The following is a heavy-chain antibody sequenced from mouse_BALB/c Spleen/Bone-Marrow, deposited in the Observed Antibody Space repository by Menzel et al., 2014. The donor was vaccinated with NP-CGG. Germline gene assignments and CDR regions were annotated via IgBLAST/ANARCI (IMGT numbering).Heavy chain of an antibody. D-gene: IGHD4-1*01. V-gene: IGHV1-7*01. Sequence: QVQLQQSGAELAKPGASVKMSCKASGYTFTNYWMHWIKQRPGQGLEWIGYINPYSTYSEYNRKFRDKATLTADKSSTTAYMQLSSLTSEDSAVYYCARKRNLTGTEFVYWGQGTLVTVSA. CDR1: GYTFTNYW. J-gene: IGHJ3*01. CDR2: INPYSTYS. CDR3: ARKRNLTGTEFVY.